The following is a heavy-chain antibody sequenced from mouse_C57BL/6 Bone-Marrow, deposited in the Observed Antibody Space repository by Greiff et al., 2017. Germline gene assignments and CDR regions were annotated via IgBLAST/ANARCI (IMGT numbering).Heavy chain of an antibody. J-gene: IGHJ2*01. CDR1: GYTFTDYY. V-gene: IGHV1-76*01. Sequence: QVQLQQSGAELVRPGASVKLSCKASGYTFTDYYINWVKQRPGQGLEWIARIYPGSGNTYYNEKFKGKATLTAEKSSSTAYMQLSSLTSAYSAVYFSARSYYGSSYLYYFDNWGQGTTLTVSS. D-gene: IGHD1-1*01. CDR3: ARSYYGSSYLYYFDN. CDR2: IYPGSGNT.